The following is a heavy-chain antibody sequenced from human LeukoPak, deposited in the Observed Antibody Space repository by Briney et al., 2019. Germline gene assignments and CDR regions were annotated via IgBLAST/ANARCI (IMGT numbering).Heavy chain of an antibody. CDR1: GYSISSGYY. Sequence: PSETLSLTCAVSGYSISSGYYWGWIRQPPGKGLEWIGAIYHTGSTYYNSSLKSRVTISVDTSKNQFSLNLTSVTAADTAVYYCASHPGYSLARVDFWGQGTLVTVSS. CDR3: ASHPGYSLARVDF. D-gene: IGHD5-12*01. J-gene: IGHJ4*02. V-gene: IGHV4-38-2*01. CDR2: IYHTGST.